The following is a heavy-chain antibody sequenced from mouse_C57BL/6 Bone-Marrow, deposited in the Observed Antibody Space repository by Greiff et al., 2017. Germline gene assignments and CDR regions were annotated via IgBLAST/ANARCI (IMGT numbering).Heavy chain of an antibody. CDR2: IYPRSGNT. CDR1: GYTFTSYG. D-gene: IGHD2-4*01. J-gene: IGHJ3*01. CDR3: ARGYDCGGFAY. Sequence: QVQLKESGAELARPGASVKLSCKASGYTFTSYGISWVKQRTGQGLEWIGEIYPRSGNTYYNEKFKGKATLTADKSSSTAYMELRSLTSEDSAVYVCARGYDCGGFAYWGQGTRVTVSA. V-gene: IGHV1-81*01.